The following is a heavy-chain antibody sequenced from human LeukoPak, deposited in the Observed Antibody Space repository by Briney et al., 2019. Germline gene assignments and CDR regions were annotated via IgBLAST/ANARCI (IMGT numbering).Heavy chain of an antibody. D-gene: IGHD3-22*01. V-gene: IGHV4-39*07. J-gene: IGHJ4*02. CDR1: GDSISSSSYY. CDR2: ILHSGSA. CDR3: ARLQSGTMIDY. Sequence: SETLSLTCTVSGDSISSSSYYWGWIRQPPGQGLEYIGNILHSGSAYYKPSLKSRVTMSLDTSKNQLSLKLTSVTAADTAVYYCARLQSGTMIDYWGQGTLVTVSS.